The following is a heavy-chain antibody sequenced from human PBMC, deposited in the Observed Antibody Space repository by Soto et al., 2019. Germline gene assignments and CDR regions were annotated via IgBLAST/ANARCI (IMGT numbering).Heavy chain of an antibody. Sequence: PGESLKISCKGSGYSFTSYWISWVRQMPGKGLEWMGRIDPSDSYTNYSPSFQGHVTISADKSISTAYLQSSSLKASDTAMYYCARHGSSYLISYYGMDVWGEGTTVTVYS. CDR1: GYSFTSYW. D-gene: IGHD6-13*01. J-gene: IGHJ6*04. CDR2: IDPSDSYT. CDR3: ARHGSSYLISYYGMDV. V-gene: IGHV5-10-1*01.